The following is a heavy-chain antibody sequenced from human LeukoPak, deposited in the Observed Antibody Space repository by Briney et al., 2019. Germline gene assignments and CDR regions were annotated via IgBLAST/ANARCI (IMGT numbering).Heavy chain of an antibody. Sequence: GGSLRLSCAASGFTFSSYAMSWVRQAPGKGLEWVSAISSSGGSTYYADSVKGRFTISRDNSKNTLYLQMNSLRAEDTAVYYCAKSAYYDSSGYYDYWGQGTLVTVSS. D-gene: IGHD3-22*01. CDR3: AKSAYYDSSGYYDY. V-gene: IGHV3-23*01. CDR1: GFTFSSYA. J-gene: IGHJ4*02. CDR2: ISSSGGST.